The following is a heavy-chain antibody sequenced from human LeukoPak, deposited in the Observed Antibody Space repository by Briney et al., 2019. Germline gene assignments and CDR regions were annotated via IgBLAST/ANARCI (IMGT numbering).Heavy chain of an antibody. J-gene: IGHJ4*02. D-gene: IGHD4-17*01. V-gene: IGHV1-2*02. CDR3: AREISDYASAY. CDR1: GYPFTGYY. Sequence: ASVTVSCKASGYPFTGYYIHWVRQAPGQGLEWMGWINPNSGGANYAQKFQGRVTMTSDTSITTAYMDLSRLTSDDTAVYYFAREISDYASAYWGQGTLVTVSS. CDR2: INPNSGGA.